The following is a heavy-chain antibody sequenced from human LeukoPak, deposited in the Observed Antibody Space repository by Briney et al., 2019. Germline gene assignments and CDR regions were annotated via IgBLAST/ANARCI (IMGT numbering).Heavy chain of an antibody. CDR2: ISGSGGST. CDR3: AKVLGYSSGWYIGGFDY. CDR1: GFTFSSYA. D-gene: IGHD6-19*01. Sequence: GGSLRLSCAASGFTFSSYAMSWVRQAPGKGLEWVSAISGSGGSTYYADSVKGRFTISRDNSKNTLCLQMNSLRAEDTAVYYCAKVLGYSSGWYIGGFDYWGQGTLVTVSS. J-gene: IGHJ4*02. V-gene: IGHV3-23*01.